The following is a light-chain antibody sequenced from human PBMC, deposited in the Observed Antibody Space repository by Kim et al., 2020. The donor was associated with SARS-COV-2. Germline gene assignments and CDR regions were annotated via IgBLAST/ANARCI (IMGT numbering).Light chain of an antibody. CDR3: QQHSNWPPLFT. Sequence: PGERATLSCRASQSVSSYLAWYQQKPGQAPRLLIYDASNRATGIPARFSGSGSGTDFTLTISSLEPEDFAVYYCQQHSNWPPLFTFGPGTKVDIK. CDR2: DAS. V-gene: IGKV3-11*01. J-gene: IGKJ3*01. CDR1: QSVSSY.